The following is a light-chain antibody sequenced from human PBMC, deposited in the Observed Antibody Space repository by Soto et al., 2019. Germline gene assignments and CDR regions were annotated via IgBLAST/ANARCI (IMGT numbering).Light chain of an antibody. Sequence: EIVLKQSPATMSVSPGERATISYRASQSVSSNLAWYQQKPGQAPRLLVYGASSRATGIPERFSGSVSETDFTLSISRLEPEDFAVYYCQHYGNSPLTFGQGTRLEI. CDR3: QHYGNSPLT. V-gene: IGKV3-20*01. J-gene: IGKJ5*01. CDR2: GAS. CDR1: QSVSSN.